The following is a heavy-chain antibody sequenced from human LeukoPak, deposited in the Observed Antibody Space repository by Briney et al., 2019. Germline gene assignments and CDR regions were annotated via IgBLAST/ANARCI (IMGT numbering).Heavy chain of an antibody. D-gene: IGHD5/OR15-5a*01. V-gene: IGHV3-30-3*01. CDR3: ARDRYGVYDVILENPGVLDI. CDR2: ISYDGSNK. J-gene: IGHJ3*02. CDR1: GFTFSSYA. Sequence: GGSLRLSCAASGFTFSSYAMHWVRQAPGKGLEWVAVISYDGSNKYYADSVKGRFTISRDNSKNTLYLQMNSLRAEDTAVYYCARDRYGVYDVILENPGVLDIGGQGTM.